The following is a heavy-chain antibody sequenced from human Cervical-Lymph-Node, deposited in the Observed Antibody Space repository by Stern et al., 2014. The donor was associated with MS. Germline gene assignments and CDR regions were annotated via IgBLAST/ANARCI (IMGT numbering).Heavy chain of an antibody. CDR1: GFTFSSYC. CDR3: ARDYEDTSMLFDH. D-gene: IGHD2-8*01. V-gene: IGHV3-30*03. J-gene: IGHJ4*02. Sequence: VQLLESGGAVVQPGRSLRLSCAASGFTFSSYCMHWVRQAPGKGLEWVTVISYDGNHKYYAASVKGRFTISRDNSKNTLHLQMNSVTPDDTAIYYCARDYEDTSMLFDHWGQGTLVTVSS. CDR2: ISYDGNHK.